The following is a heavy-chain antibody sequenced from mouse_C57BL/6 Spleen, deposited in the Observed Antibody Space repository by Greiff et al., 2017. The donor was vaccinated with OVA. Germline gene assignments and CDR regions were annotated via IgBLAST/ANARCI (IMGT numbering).Heavy chain of an antibody. CDR1: GFSLTSYA. V-gene: IGHV2-9-1*01. CDR3: ARSLTTVVAENWYFDV. D-gene: IGHD1-1*01. CDR2: IWTGGGT. J-gene: IGHJ1*03. Sequence: VQLVESGPGLVAPSQSLSITCTVSGFSLTSYAISWVRQPPGKGLEWLGVIWTGGGTNYNSALKSRLSISKDNSKSQVFLKMNSLQTDDTARYYCARSLTTVVAENWYFDVWGTGTTVTVSS.